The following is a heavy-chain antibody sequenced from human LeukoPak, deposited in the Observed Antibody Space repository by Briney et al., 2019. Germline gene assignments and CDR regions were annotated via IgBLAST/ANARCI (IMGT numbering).Heavy chain of an antibody. CDR1: GYTFTGYY. V-gene: IGHV1-2*02. Sequence: GASVKVSCKASGYTFTGYYMHWVRQAPGQGLEWMGWINPNSGGTNYAQKFQGRVTMTRDTSISTAYMELSRLRSDDTAVYYCARDSDDIVVVPAATDWGQGTLVTVSS. J-gene: IGHJ4*02. CDR2: INPNSGGT. CDR3: ARDSDDIVVVPAATD. D-gene: IGHD2-2*01.